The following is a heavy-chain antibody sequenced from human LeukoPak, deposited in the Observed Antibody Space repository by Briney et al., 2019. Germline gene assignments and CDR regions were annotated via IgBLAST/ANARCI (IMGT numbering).Heavy chain of an antibody. Sequence: GGSLRLSCAASGFTFSSYWMHWVRQAPGKGLVWVSRINSDGSSTRYADSVKGRFTISRDNAKNTLYLQMNSLRAEDTAVYYCARADDILTGDFDYWGQGTLVTVSS. CDR3: ARADDILTGDFDY. J-gene: IGHJ4*02. V-gene: IGHV3-74*01. CDR1: GFTFSSYW. CDR2: INSDGSST. D-gene: IGHD3-9*01.